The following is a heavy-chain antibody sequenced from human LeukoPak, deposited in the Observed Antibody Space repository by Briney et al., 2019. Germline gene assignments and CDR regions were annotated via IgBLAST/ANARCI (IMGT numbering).Heavy chain of an antibody. Sequence: KPGGSLRLSCAASGFTFSSYSMNWVRQAPGKGLEWVSSISSSSSYIYYADSVKGRFTISRDNAKNSLYLQMNSLRAEDTAVYYCARDLSMQQLYPFDYWGQGTLVTVSS. CDR3: ARDLSMQQLYPFDY. D-gene: IGHD6-13*01. CDR1: GFTFSSYS. J-gene: IGHJ4*02. CDR2: ISSSSSYI. V-gene: IGHV3-21*01.